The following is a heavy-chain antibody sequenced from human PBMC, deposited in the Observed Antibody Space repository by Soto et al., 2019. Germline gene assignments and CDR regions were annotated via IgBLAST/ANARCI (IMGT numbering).Heavy chain of an antibody. CDR2: IYHSGST. CDR3: ASSYGDYGGPQGEFDY. Sequence: SETLSLTCAVSGGSISSGGYSWSWIRQPPGKGLEWIGYIYHSGSTYYNPSLKSRVTISVDRSKNQFSLKLSSVTAADTAVYYCASSYGDYGGPQGEFDYWGQGTLVTVSS. CDR1: GGSISSGGYS. D-gene: IGHD4-17*01. J-gene: IGHJ4*02. V-gene: IGHV4-30-2*01.